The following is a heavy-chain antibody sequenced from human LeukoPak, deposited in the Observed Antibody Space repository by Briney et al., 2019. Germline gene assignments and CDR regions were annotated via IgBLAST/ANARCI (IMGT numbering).Heavy chain of an antibody. V-gene: IGHV3-7*01. CDR2: IKQDGSEK. Sequence: PGGSLRLSCAASGFTFSGYWMSWVRQDPGKGLEWVANIKQDGSEKYYVDSVKGRFTISRDNAKNSLYLQMSSLRVEDTAVYYCARESVQLWLYVFDFWGQGSLVTVSS. D-gene: IGHD5-18*01. J-gene: IGHJ4*02. CDR1: GFTFSGYW. CDR3: ARESVQLWLYVFDF.